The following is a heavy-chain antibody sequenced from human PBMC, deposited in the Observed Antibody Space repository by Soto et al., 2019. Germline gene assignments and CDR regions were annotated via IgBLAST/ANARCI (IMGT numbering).Heavy chain of an antibody. V-gene: IGHV1-46*01. D-gene: IGHD5-18*01. CDR1: GYTFTSYY. J-gene: IGHJ4*02. Sequence: QVQLVQSGAEVKKPGASVKVSCKASGYTFTSYYMHWVRQAPGQGLEWMGIINPSGGSTTYAQKFQGRVTMTRDKSTSTVYMERSSLRSKDPAVYYCARVGGYSCGGVDYWGQGTLVTVSS. CDR2: INPSGGST. CDR3: ARVGGYSCGGVDY.